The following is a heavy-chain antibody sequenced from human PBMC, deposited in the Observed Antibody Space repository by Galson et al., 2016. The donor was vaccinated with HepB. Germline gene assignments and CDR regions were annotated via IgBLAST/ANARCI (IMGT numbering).Heavy chain of an antibody. J-gene: IGHJ3*02. CDR3: ARGNYSAFDS. CDR2: ISYRGST. CDR1: GGSISSGGYY. Sequence: TLSLTCTVSGGSISSGGYYWSWIPQHPGKGLGWIGYISYRGSTNYNPSLKSPVPLSVDTSKNQFSLKLSAVTAADTAVYSCARGNYSAFDSWGQGTMVTVSS. V-gene: IGHV4-31*01. D-gene: IGHD3-10*01.